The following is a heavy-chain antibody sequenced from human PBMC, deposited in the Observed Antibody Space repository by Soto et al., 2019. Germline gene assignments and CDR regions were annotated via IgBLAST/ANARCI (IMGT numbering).Heavy chain of an antibody. D-gene: IGHD5-18*01. Sequence: LRLSCAASGFTFDDYTMQWVRQSPGKGLEWVSLISWDGGITYYADSVKGRFTISRDNSKNSLYLQMNSLTTEDTALYYCAKAGAYNYGSYFDYWGQGTLVTVSS. CDR3: AKAGAYNYGSYFDY. CDR2: ISWDGGIT. CDR1: GFTFDDYT. V-gene: IGHV3-43*01. J-gene: IGHJ4*02.